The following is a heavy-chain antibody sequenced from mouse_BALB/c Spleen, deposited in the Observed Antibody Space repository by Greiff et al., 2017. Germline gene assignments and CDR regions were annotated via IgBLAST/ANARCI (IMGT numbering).Heavy chain of an antibody. J-gene: IGHJ2*01. V-gene: IGHV3-8*02. Sequence: EVQLVESGPSLVKPSQTLSLTCSVTGDSITSGYWNWIRKFPGNKLEYMGYISYSGSTYYNPSLKSRISITRDTSKNQYYLQLNSVTTEDTATYYCARFSPFYYYGSSLDYWGQGTTLTVSS. CDR1: GDSITSGY. D-gene: IGHD1-1*01. CDR2: ISYSGST. CDR3: ARFSPFYYYGSSLDY.